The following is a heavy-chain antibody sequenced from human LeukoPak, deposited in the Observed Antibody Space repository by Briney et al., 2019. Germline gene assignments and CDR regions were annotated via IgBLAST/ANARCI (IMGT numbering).Heavy chain of an antibody. V-gene: IGHV3-7*01. J-gene: IGHJ4*02. CDR1: VFSFSTYW. D-gene: IGHD3-10*01. CDR3: TRTLAARSFYFDY. Sequence: GGSLRLSCAASVFSFSTYWMSWVRQAPGKGLEWVANINQDGTERYLVDSVKGRFTISRDNGKNSVFLQMNSLRDEDTAVYYCTRTLAARSFYFDYWGRGTLVTVSS. CDR2: INQDGTER.